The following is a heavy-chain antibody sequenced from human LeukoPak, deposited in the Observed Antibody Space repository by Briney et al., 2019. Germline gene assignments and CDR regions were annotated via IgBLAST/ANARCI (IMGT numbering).Heavy chain of an antibody. CDR1: GFTFDDYA. CDR2: GSWYSGSI. D-gene: IGHD5-18*01. Sequence: PGRSLRLSCAASGFTFDDYAMHWVRQGPGKGLERESGGSWYSGSIGYEDSVKGRFTISRDNAKNSLYLQMTSLRAEDTALYYCAKDPYSYGHDYVDYWGQGTLVTVSS. V-gene: IGHV3-9*01. J-gene: IGHJ4*02. CDR3: AKDPYSYGHDYVDY.